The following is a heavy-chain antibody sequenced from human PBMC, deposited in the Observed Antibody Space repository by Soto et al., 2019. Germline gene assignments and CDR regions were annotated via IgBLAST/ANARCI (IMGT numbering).Heavy chain of an antibody. D-gene: IGHD3-10*01. Sequence: QVQLQESGPGLVKPSQTLSLTCTVSGDSISSGGYYWNWIRQHPGKGLEWIGNIYYSGSTYYNPSLKSRVTISVDTSKNQFSLKLTSVTAADTAVYYCARASGSSYSCFDYWGQGTLVTVSS. V-gene: IGHV4-31*03. J-gene: IGHJ4*02. CDR2: IYYSGST. CDR3: ARASGSSYSCFDY. CDR1: GDSISSGGYY.